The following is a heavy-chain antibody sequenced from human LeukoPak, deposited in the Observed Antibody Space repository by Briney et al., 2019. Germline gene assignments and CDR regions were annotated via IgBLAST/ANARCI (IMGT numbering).Heavy chain of an antibody. V-gene: IGHV3-23*01. CDR2: ISGSGDNT. J-gene: IGHJ6*01. CDR1: GFTLSGFA. CDR3: AKMKGHPLPKYYMDV. D-gene: IGHD1-26*01. Sequence: PGGSLRLSCAASGFTLSGFAMSWVRRTPGKGLEWVSGISGSGDNTLYADSVKGRFTISRDNSKNKLYLEMNSLRAEDTAIYYCAKMKGHPLPKYYMDVWGQGTTVTVSS.